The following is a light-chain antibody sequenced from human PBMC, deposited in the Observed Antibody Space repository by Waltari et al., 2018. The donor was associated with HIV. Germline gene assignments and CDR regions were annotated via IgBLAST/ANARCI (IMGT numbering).Light chain of an antibody. CDR1: QSVSDY. CDR3: QQRSYWRRALT. CDR2: DAS. J-gene: IGKJ4*01. Sequence: EIVLTQFPATLSMSPGERATLSCRASQSVSDYLAWYQQKPGQAPRLLIYDASNSATGIPARFSGSGSGTDFTLTISSLEPEDFAVYYCQQRSYWRRALTFGGGTKVEIK. V-gene: IGKV3-11*01.